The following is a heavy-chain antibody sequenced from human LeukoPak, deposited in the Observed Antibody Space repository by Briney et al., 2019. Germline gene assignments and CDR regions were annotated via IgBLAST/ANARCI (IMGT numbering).Heavy chain of an antibody. Sequence: GGSLRLCCAASGFTFSSYGMHWVRQAPGKGLEWVAVISYDGSNKYYADSVKGRFTISRDNSKNTLYLQMNSLRAEDTAVYYCADTLAAAVSSWGQGTLVTVSS. V-gene: IGHV3-30*03. CDR2: ISYDGSNK. CDR1: GFTFSSYG. J-gene: IGHJ4*02. CDR3: ADTLAAAVSS. D-gene: IGHD6-13*01.